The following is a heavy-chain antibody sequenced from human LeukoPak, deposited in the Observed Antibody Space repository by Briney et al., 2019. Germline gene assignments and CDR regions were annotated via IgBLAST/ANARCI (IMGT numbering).Heavy chain of an antibody. CDR3: ARYYDFWSGYYAVNWFDP. J-gene: IGHJ5*02. CDR2: IYTSGCT. V-gene: IGHV4-61*02. Sequence: SETLSLTCTVSGYSISSSYYWGWIRQPAGKGLEWIGRIYTSGCTNYNTSLKSRVAISVDTSKNQSSLKLSSVTAADTAVYYCARYYDFWSGYYAVNWFDPWGQGTLVTVSS. CDR1: GYSISSSYY. D-gene: IGHD3-3*01.